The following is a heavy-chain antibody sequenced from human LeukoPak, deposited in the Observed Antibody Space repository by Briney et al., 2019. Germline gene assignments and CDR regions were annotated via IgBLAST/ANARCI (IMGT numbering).Heavy chain of an antibody. CDR3: AKVLSGAGLYYYYMDV. V-gene: IGHV3-23*01. CDR2: ISGRGGST. CDR1: GFTFSSYA. D-gene: IGHD6-25*01. J-gene: IGHJ6*03. Sequence: PGGSLRLSCAASGFTFSSYAMSWVRQAPRKGLEWVSGISGRGGSTYYADSVKSRFTICRDNSKNPLYLQMNSLRAEDTAVYYCAKVLSGAGLYYYYMDVWGKGTTVTVSS.